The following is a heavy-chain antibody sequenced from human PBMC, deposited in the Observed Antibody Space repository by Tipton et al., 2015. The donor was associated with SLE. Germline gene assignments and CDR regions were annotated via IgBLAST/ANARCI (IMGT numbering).Heavy chain of an antibody. CDR3: ARHYDSSGYDAFDI. D-gene: IGHD3-22*01. V-gene: IGHV4-59*08. Sequence: TLSLTCTVSGGSISSYYWSWIRQPPGKGLEWIGYISHSGSTNYNPSLKSRVTISVDTSKNQFSLKLSSVTAADTAVYYCARHYDSSGYDAFDIWGQGTMVTVSS. J-gene: IGHJ3*02. CDR2: ISHSGST. CDR1: GGSISSYY.